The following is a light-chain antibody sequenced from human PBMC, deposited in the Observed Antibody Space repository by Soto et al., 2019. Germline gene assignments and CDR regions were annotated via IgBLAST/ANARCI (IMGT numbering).Light chain of an antibody. J-gene: IGKJ5*01. V-gene: IGKV3-20*01. Sequence: EIVLTQSPATLSFSPGERDTLSCRASQSVSSYLAWYQQKPRQAPRLLIYGASSRATGIPDRFSGSGSGTDFTPTISRLEPEDFAVYYCQQYGSSPPITCGQGTRLEI. CDR2: GAS. CDR3: QQYGSSPPIT. CDR1: QSVSSY.